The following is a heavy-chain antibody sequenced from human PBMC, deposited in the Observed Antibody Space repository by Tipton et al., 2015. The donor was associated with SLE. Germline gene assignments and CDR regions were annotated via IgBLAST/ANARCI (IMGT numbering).Heavy chain of an antibody. CDR3: ARVRSGTMAEFDY. Sequence: TLSLTCAVYGGSFSGYYWSWIRQPPGKGLEWIGEINHSGSTNYNPPLKSRITISEDTSKNQFSLKLSSVTAADTAVYYCARVRSGTMAEFDYWGQGTLVTVSS. CDR1: GGSFSGYY. CDR2: INHSGST. D-gene: IGHD4/OR15-4a*01. J-gene: IGHJ4*02. V-gene: IGHV4-34*01.